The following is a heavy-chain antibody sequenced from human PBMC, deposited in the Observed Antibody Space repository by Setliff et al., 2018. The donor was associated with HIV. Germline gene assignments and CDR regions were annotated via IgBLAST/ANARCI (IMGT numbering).Heavy chain of an antibody. Sequence: ASVKVSCKASGYTFISYAMHWVRQAPGQRLEWMGWINTGNGNTKYSQKFQGRVTITRDTSMSTVYMELNSLKSEDTAIYYCAREPPRRRGTVAEDYWGQGTLVTVSS. CDR1: GYTFISYA. CDR2: INTGNGNT. J-gene: IGHJ4*02. D-gene: IGHD1-26*01. CDR3: AREPPRRRGTVAEDY. V-gene: IGHV1-3*04.